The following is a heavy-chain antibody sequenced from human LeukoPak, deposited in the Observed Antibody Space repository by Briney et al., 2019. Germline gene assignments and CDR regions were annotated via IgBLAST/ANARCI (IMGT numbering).Heavy chain of an antibody. J-gene: IGHJ4*02. D-gene: IGHD5-24*01. CDR2: INPSGGST. V-gene: IGHV1-46*01. CDR1: GYTFTSYY. CDR3: ARARIEMATITD. Sequence: WASVKVSCKASGYTFTSYYMHWVRQAPGQGLEWMGIINPSGGSTSYAQKFQGRVTMTRDMSTSTVYMELSSLRSEDTAVYYCARARIEMATITDWGQGTLVTVSS.